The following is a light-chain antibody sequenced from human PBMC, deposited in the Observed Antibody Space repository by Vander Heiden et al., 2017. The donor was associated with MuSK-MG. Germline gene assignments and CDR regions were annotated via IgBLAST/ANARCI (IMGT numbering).Light chain of an antibody. V-gene: IGKV3-15*01. J-gene: IGKJ3*01. CDR1: QSVSSN. CDR2: GAS. CDR3: QQHQNWPPDT. Sequence: EIVMTQSPATLSVSPGEGATLSCRASQSVSSNLAWYQQKPGQAPRLLIYGASTRDTGIPARFSGSGYGTEFTLIISSRQSEDFAVYYCQQHQNWPPDTFGHGTKVDIK.